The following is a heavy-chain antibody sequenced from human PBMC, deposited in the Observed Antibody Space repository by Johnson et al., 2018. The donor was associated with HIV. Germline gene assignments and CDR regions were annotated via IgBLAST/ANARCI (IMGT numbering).Heavy chain of an antibody. CDR3: VRRQYISTWQDAFDV. V-gene: IGHV3-73*02. CDR1: GFTFSGSA. J-gene: IGHJ3*01. Sequence: MMLVESGGGLVQPGGSLKLSCAASGFTFSGSAMHWVRQASGKGLEWVGRIRSKANSYATAYAASVKGRFTISRDDSENTLYLQLGSLRDDDTAVYYCVRRQYISTWQDAFDVWGQGTTVTVSS. CDR2: IRSKANSYAT. D-gene: IGHD6-13*01.